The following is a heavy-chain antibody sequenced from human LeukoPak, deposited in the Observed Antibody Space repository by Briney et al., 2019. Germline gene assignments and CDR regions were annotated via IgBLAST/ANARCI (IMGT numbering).Heavy chain of an antibody. CDR1: GGSYSDYY. V-gene: IGHV4-34*01. Sequence: SETLSLTCGVYGGSYSDYYWSWIRQPPGKGLEWIGEINHSGITNYNPSLKSRVTISVDTSKNQFSLKLSSVTAADTAVYYCARSRFGELLAYYYYMDVWGKGTTVTISS. CDR3: ARSRFGELLAYYYYMDV. J-gene: IGHJ6*03. CDR2: INHSGIT. D-gene: IGHD3-10*02.